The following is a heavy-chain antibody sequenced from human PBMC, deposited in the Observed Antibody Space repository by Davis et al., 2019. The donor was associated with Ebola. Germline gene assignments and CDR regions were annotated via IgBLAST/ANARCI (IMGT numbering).Heavy chain of an antibody. D-gene: IGHD4-17*01. J-gene: IGHJ4*02. CDR3: AKGGDYKHYFDY. CDR2: ISGSGGST. Sequence: GESLKISCAASGFTFSSYAMSWVRQAPGKGLEWVSAISGSGGSTYYADSVKGRFTISRDNSKNTLYLQMNSLRAEDTAVYYCAKGGDYKHYFDYWSQGTLVTVSS. CDR1: GFTFSSYA. V-gene: IGHV3-23*01.